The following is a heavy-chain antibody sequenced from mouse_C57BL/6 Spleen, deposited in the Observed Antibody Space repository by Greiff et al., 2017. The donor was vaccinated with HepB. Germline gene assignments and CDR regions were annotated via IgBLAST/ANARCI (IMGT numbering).Heavy chain of an antibody. Sequence: EVQLVESGGDLVKPGGSLKLSCAASGFTFSSYGMSWVRQTPDKRLEWVATISSGGSYTYYPDSVKGRFTISRDNAKNTLYLQMSSLKSEDTAMYYCARDPYYDYDGDPWFAYWGQGTLVTVSA. CDR3: ARDPYYDYDGDPWFAY. CDR2: ISSGGSYT. J-gene: IGHJ3*01. V-gene: IGHV5-6*01. D-gene: IGHD2-4*01. CDR1: GFTFSSYG.